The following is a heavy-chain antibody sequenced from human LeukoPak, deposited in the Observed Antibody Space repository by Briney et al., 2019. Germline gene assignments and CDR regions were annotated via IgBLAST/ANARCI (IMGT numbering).Heavy chain of an antibody. CDR2: ISGSGGST. D-gene: IGHD4-17*01. Sequence: GGSLRLSCAASGVTLSTYAMSWARQAPGKGLEWVSAISGSGGSTYYADSVKGRFTISRDNSKNTLYLQMNSLRAEDTAVYYCAKDNYGDYGGLFDYWGQGTLVTVSS. V-gene: IGHV3-23*01. CDR1: GVTLSTYA. CDR3: AKDNYGDYGGLFDY. J-gene: IGHJ4*02.